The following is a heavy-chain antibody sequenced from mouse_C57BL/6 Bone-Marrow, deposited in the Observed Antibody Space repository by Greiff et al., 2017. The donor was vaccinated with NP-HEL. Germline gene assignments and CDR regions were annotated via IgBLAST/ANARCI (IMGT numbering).Heavy chain of an antibody. CDR3: ARRGYGSPAWFAY. CDR2: ISSGGSYT. J-gene: IGHJ3*01. D-gene: IGHD1-1*01. CDR1: GFTFSSYG. Sequence: EVQVVESGGDLVKPGGSLKLSCAASGFTFSSYGMSWVRQTPDKRLEWVATISSGGSYTYYPDSVKGRFTISRDNAKNTLYLQMSSLKSEDTAMYYCARRGYGSPAWFAYWGQGTLVTVSA. V-gene: IGHV5-6*01.